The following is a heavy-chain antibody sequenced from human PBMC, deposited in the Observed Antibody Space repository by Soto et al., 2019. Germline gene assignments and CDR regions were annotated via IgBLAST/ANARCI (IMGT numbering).Heavy chain of an antibody. J-gene: IGHJ4*02. Sequence: SETLSLTCAVYVGSFSCYYWSWIRQPPGKWLEWIGEINHSGSTNXXPSLKSRVXISVDTSKNQFXLKLSXFTSADTAVYYCARGRRGAARLDYWCQGTLVTVSS. CDR2: INHSGST. CDR1: VGSFSCYY. D-gene: IGHD6-6*01. V-gene: IGHV4-34*01. CDR3: ARGRRGAARLDY.